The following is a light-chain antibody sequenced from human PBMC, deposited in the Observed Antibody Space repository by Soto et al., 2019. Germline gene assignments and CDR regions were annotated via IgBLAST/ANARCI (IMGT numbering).Light chain of an antibody. CDR3: CSYAAGRVDVV. V-gene: IGLV2-23*02. J-gene: IGLJ2*01. CDR2: AVS. Sequence: QSALTQPASVSGSPGQSIAISCTGTTSDVGSYNLISWYQQHPGKAPKLLISAVSKRPSGVSDRFSGSRSGNTASLTISGLQAEDEADYYCCSYAAGRVDVVFGGGTKLPVL. CDR1: TSDVGSYNL.